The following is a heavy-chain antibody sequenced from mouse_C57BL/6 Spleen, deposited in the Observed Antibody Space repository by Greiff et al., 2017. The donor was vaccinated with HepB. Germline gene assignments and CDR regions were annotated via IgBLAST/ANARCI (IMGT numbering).Heavy chain of an antibody. D-gene: IGHD2-12*01. CDR2: MWSGGST. V-gene: IGHV2-2*01. CDR1: GFSLTSYG. CDR3: ARQFYDLYFDV. Sequence: VQLQQSGPGLVQPSQSLSITCTVSGFSLTSYGVHWVRQSPGKGLEWLGVMWSGGSTDYNAAFISRLSISKDNSKSQVFFKMNSLQADDTAIYYCARQFYDLYFDVWGTGTTVTVSS. J-gene: IGHJ1*03.